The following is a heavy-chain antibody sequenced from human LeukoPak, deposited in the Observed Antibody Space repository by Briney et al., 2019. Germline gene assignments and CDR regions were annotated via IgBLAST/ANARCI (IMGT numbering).Heavy chain of an antibody. V-gene: IGHV3-13*01. Sequence: GGSLRLSCAASGFTFIDYDMHWVRQAIGKGLEWVSAIGIRGDTHYSGSVKGRFTISRENAESSLYLQMNSLRAEDTAVYYCARGRIQVSGIDEFDYWGQGTLVTVSS. D-gene: IGHD6-19*01. CDR2: IGIRGDT. J-gene: IGHJ4*02. CDR3: ARGRIQVSGIDEFDY. CDR1: GFTFIDYD.